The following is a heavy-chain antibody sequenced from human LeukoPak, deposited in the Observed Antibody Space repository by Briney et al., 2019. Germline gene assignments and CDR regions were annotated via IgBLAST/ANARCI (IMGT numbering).Heavy chain of an antibody. CDR2: INHSGNT. CDR1: GYSISSGYY. Sequence: PSETLSLTCSVSGYSISSGYYWGWIRQPPGKGLEWIGSINHSGNTYYNPPLKSRLTISVDTSKIQFSLKLSSVAATDTAVYFCARLRFDFWSGYTHPYFDYWGQGTLVTVSS. D-gene: IGHD3-3*01. V-gene: IGHV4-38-2*01. J-gene: IGHJ4*02. CDR3: ARLRFDFWSGYTHPYFDY.